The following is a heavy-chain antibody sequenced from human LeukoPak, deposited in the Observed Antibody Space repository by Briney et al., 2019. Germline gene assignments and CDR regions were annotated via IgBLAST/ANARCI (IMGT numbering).Heavy chain of an antibody. J-gene: IGHJ6*03. CDR1: GFTFSSYS. V-gene: IGHV3-21*01. Sequence: GGSLRLSCAASGFTFSSYSMNWVRQAPGKGLEWVSSISSSSSYIYYADSVKGRFTISRDNAKNSLYLQMNSLRAEDTAVYYCARDSSSSDYHYYMDVWGKGTTVTVSS. CDR3: ARDSSSSDYHYYMDV. D-gene: IGHD6-13*01. CDR2: ISSSSSYI.